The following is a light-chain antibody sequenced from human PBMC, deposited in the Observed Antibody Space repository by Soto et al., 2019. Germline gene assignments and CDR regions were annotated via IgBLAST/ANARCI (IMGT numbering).Light chain of an antibody. V-gene: IGLV2-8*01. Sequence: QSALTQPPSASGSPGQSVTISCTGTSSDIGGYNYVSWYQHRPGKGPKLMIFEVNNRPSGVPDRFSGSKSGNTASLTVSGLQGEDEADYYCSSYAGSNNFVVFGGGTKLTVL. J-gene: IGLJ2*01. CDR1: SSDIGGYNY. CDR3: SSYAGSNNFVV. CDR2: EVN.